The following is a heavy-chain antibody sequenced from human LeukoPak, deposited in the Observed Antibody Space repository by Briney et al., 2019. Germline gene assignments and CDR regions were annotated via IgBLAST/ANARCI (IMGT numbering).Heavy chain of an antibody. V-gene: IGHV3-30*04. CDR1: GFTFSSYA. Sequence: GGSLRLSCAASGFTFSSYAMSWVRQSPGKGLEWVALISSDGSNKYYRDSLKGRFTISRDNSKNALFLHMNSLRPDDSALYYCAADDYGDFIPYYRGQGTLVTISS. CDR3: AADDYGDFIPYY. CDR2: ISSDGSNK. D-gene: IGHD4-17*01. J-gene: IGHJ4*02.